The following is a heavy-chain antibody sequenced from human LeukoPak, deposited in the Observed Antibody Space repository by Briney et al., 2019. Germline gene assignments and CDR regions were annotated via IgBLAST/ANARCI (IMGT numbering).Heavy chain of an antibody. Sequence: GGSLRLSCAASGFTFSSYAMSWVRQAPGKGLEWVSAISGSGTSTYYADSVKGRFTISRDNSKNTLYLQMNSLRAEDTAVYYCAKVAGGSNNWYRRPFDYWGQRTLVTVSS. CDR1: GFTFSSYA. CDR3: AKVAGGSNNWYRRPFDY. D-gene: IGHD6-13*01. CDR2: ISGSGTST. V-gene: IGHV3-23*01. J-gene: IGHJ4*02.